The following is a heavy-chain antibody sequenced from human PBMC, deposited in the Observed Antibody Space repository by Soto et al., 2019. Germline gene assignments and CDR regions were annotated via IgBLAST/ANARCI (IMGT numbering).Heavy chain of an antibody. CDR3: GRDVGYSSAWTQISLDY. J-gene: IGHJ4*02. D-gene: IGHD6-19*01. CDR1: GGTFSSYT. CDR2: IITILGIA. V-gene: IGHV1-69*02. Sequence: QVQLVQSGAEVKKPGSSVKVSCKASGGTFSSYTISWVRQAPGQGREWMGRIITILGIANYAQKFQGRVTITAEKSRSTAYMELSSLRSEDTAVYYCGRDVGYSSAWTQISLDYWGQGTLVTVSS.